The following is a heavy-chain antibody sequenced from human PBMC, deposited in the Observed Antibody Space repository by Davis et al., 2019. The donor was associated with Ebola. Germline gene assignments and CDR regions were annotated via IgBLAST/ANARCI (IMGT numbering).Heavy chain of an antibody. J-gene: IGHJ6*02. Sequence: MPSETLSLTCTVSGDSISSNNYYWAWIRHPPGKGLECIGSISSSGNAHYNSSLKSRVTISVDTSKNHISLRVASVTAADTAVYYCARDGACSGGSCYSHGMDVWGQGTTVTVSS. CDR2: ISSSGNA. V-gene: IGHV4-39*02. CDR3: ARDGACSGGSCYSHGMDV. CDR1: GDSISSNNYY. D-gene: IGHD2-15*01.